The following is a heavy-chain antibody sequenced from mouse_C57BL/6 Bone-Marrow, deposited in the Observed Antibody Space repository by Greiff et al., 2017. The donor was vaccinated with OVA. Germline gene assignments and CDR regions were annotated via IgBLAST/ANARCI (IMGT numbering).Heavy chain of an antibody. CDR2: INPNNGGT. Sequence: VQLQQSGPELVKPGASVKISCKASGYTFTDYYMNWVKQSHGKSLEWIGDINPNNGGTSYNQKFKGKATLTVDKSSSTAYMELRSLTSEDSAVYYCAKEDGKPRFDYWGQGTTLPVAS. CDR1: GYTFTDYY. CDR3: AKEDGKPRFDY. J-gene: IGHJ2*01. D-gene: IGHD2-1*01. V-gene: IGHV1-26*01.